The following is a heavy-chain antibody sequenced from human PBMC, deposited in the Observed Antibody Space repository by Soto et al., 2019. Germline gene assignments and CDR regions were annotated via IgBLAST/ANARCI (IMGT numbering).Heavy chain of an antibody. CDR3: ARQWFGASHYYYGMDV. Sequence: EVQLVQSGAEVKKPGESLRISCKGSGYSFTSYWISWVRQMPGKGLEWMGRIDPSDSYTNYSPSFQGHVTISADKSISTAYLQWSSLKASDTAMYYCARQWFGASHYYYGMDVWGQGTTVTVSS. CDR1: GYSFTSYW. J-gene: IGHJ6*02. D-gene: IGHD3-10*01. V-gene: IGHV5-10-1*03. CDR2: IDPSDSYT.